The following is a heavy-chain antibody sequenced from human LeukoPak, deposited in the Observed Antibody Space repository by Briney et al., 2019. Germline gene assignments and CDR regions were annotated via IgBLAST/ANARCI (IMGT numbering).Heavy chain of an antibody. V-gene: IGHV1-8*02. J-gene: IGHJ6*03. CDR3: ARAGSSGWYPYYYYMDV. D-gene: IGHD6-19*01. Sequence: ASVQVSCKASGGTFSSYAISWVRQATGQGLEWMGWMNPNSGNTGYAQKFQGRVTMTRNTSISTAYMELSSLRSEDTAVYYCARAGSSGWYPYYYYMDVWGKGTTVTISS. CDR1: GGTFSSYA. CDR2: MNPNSGNT.